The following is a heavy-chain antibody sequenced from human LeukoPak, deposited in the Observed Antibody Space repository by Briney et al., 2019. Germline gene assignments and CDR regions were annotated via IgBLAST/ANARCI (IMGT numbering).Heavy chain of an antibody. CDR2: ISQDGTET. Sequence: PGGSLRLSCAASGFNFNDYCMTWVRQPPGKGLQWVARISQDGTETLYADSVKGRFTLSKDNADKSLYLQMNSLTTEDTAVYYCVRLWEFDYWGQGTLVTVSS. D-gene: IGHD1-26*01. V-gene: IGHV3-7*01. J-gene: IGHJ4*02. CDR1: GFNFNDYC. CDR3: VRLWEFDY.